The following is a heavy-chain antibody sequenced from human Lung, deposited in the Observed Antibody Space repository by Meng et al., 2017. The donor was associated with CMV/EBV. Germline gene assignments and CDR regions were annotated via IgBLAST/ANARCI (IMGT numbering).Heavy chain of an antibody. CDR2: IKQDESEI. Sequence: GGSXRLXCAASGFTFSSSWMAWVRQAPGKGLEWVGNIKQDESEIQYVGSVKGRFTITRDNAKNSLFLQMNSLRAEGTAVYYYARSMLEVNRYYYGMDFWGEGXPVTVSS. J-gene: IGHJ6*04. CDR3: ARSMLEVNRYYYGMDF. D-gene: IGHD1-1*01. V-gene: IGHV3-7*01. CDR1: GFTFSSSW.